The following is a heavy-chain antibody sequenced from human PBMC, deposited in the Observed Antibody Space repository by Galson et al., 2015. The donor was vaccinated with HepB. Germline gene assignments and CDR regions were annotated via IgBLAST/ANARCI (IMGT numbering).Heavy chain of an antibody. D-gene: IGHD2-2*01. J-gene: IGHJ2*01. CDR2: IITYGNDM. CDR3: ARRGGSTWFPGSGYFDL. CDR1: GFRFGNYW. Sequence: LRLSCAASGFRFGNYWMHWVRQVPGKGLEWISRIITYGNDMKYADSVRGRFATSRDNAKNIMYLQMYNLGPEDTGLYYCARRGGSTWFPGSGYFDLWGRGSLVTVSS. V-gene: IGHV3-74*03.